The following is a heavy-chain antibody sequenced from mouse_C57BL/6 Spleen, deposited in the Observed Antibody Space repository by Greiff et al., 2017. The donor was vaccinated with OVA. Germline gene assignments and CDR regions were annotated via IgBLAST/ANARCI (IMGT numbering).Heavy chain of an antibody. Sequence: VQLQQPGAELVRPGSSVKLSCKASGYTFTSYWMDWVKQRPGQGLEWIGNIYPSDSETHYNQKFKDKATLTVDKSSSTAYMQLSSLTSEDSAVYYCARSFYYDFSWFAYWGQGTLVTVSA. D-gene: IGHD2-4*01. V-gene: IGHV1-61*01. J-gene: IGHJ3*01. CDR2: IYPSDSET. CDR1: GYTFTSYW. CDR3: ARSFYYDFSWFAY.